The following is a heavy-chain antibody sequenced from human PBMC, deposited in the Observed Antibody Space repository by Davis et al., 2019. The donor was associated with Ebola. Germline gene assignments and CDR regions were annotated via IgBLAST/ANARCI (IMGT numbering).Heavy chain of an antibody. Sequence: LRPSCSLSAASVSTNSFYWSWVRQPPGWGLEWNGFIHHSRNTYYTPSLKGRVAFSVDTSKNQFSLKLISVTAADTAVYYCASLIRIAVPGTIWTWGQGTQVTVSS. V-gene: IGHV4-61*01. D-gene: IGHD6-19*01. CDR1: AASVSTNSFY. J-gene: IGHJ5*02. CDR2: IHHSRNT. CDR3: ASLIRIAVPGTIWT.